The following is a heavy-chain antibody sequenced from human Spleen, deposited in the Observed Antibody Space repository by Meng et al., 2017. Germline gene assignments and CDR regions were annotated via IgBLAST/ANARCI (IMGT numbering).Heavy chain of an antibody. Sequence: SVKVSCKASGGTFSSYAISWVRQAPGQGLEWMGGIIPIFGTANYAQKFQGRVTITADKSTSTAYMELSSLRSEDTAVYYCARAPDSSSWPNWFDPWGQGTLVTVSS. J-gene: IGHJ5*02. CDR2: IIPIFGTA. V-gene: IGHV1-69*06. CDR3: ARAPDSSSWPNWFDP. CDR1: GGTFSSYA. D-gene: IGHD6-13*01.